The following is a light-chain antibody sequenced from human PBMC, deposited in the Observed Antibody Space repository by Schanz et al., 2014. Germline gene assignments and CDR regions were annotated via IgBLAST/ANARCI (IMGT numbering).Light chain of an antibody. J-gene: IGKJ2*01. V-gene: IGKV3D-20*02. CDR2: DAS. CDR3: QQRSNWPLMYT. Sequence: EIVLTQSPATLSLSPGERATLSCRASQSVSSNYLAWYQQKPGQAPRLLIYDASRRATGIPARFSGGGSGTEFSLTISSLQSEDFAVYYCQQRSNWPLMYTFGQGTKLEIK. CDR1: QSVSSNY.